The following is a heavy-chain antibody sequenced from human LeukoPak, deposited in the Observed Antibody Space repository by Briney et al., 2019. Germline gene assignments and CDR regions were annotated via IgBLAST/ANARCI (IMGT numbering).Heavy chain of an antibody. CDR3: ARERVDWYYYMDV. Sequence: TGGSLRLSCAASGFTVSSNYMSWVRQAPGKGLEWVSVIYSGGSTYYADSVKGRFTISRDNSKNTLYLHMNSLRAEDTAVYYCARERVDWYYYMDVWGKGTTVTVSS. CDR2: IYSGGST. V-gene: IGHV3-53*01. J-gene: IGHJ6*03. CDR1: GFTVSSNY. D-gene: IGHD2-21*01.